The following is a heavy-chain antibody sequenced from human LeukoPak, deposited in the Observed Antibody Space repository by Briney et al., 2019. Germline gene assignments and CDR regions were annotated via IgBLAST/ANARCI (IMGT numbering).Heavy chain of an antibody. CDR1: GGSISNTNYY. V-gene: IGHV4-39*07. D-gene: IGHD6-13*01. J-gene: IGHJ4*02. CDR2: IYYTGTT. Sequence: SENLSLTCTVSGGSISNTNYYWAWIRQPPGRGLEWIGSIYYTGTTFDNPSLKSRVTISVDTSKNQFSLKLSSVTAADTAVYYCARGWAAAGRPLAGNWGQGTLVTVSS. CDR3: ARGWAAAGRPLAGN.